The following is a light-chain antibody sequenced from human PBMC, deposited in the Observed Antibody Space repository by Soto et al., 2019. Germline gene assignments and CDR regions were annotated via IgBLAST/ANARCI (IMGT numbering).Light chain of an antibody. CDR1: SGDIGGYNY. Sequence: QSALTQPASVSGSPGQSITISCTGTSGDIGGYNYVSWYQQHPGKAPKLMIYDVSKRPSGVPDRFSGSKSGNTASLTISGLQAEDEADYYCCSYAGSYTVVFGGGTKLTVL. CDR3: CSYAGSYTVV. V-gene: IGLV2-11*01. CDR2: DVS. J-gene: IGLJ2*01.